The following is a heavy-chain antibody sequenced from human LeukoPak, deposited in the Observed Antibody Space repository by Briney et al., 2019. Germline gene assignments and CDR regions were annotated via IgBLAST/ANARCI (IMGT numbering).Heavy chain of an antibody. CDR1: GGSISSYY. Sequence: SETLSLTCTVSGGSISSYYWSWIRQPPGKGLGWIGYIYYIGSTNYNASRKSGLSISVDTSKNQFSLKLSSVTAADTAVYYCARVETVLWFGELDHPMNWFDPWGQGTLVTVSS. J-gene: IGHJ5*02. CDR3: ARVETVLWFGELDHPMNWFDP. V-gene: IGHV4-59*01. D-gene: IGHD3-10*01. CDR2: IYYIGST.